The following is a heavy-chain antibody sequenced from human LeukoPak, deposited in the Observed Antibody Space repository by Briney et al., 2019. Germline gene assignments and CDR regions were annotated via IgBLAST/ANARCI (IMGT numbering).Heavy chain of an antibody. J-gene: IGHJ6*03. CDR2: IKQDGSEK. V-gene: IGHV3-7*01. Sequence: SGGSLSLSCAASGFTISTYRMSWVRQAPGKGLEWVANIKQDGSEKHYVDSVKGRFTISRDNAKNSLYLQMSSLSAEDTAVYYCTRVEETATTAAIIRKYSYYYYYMDVWGKGNTVTVSS. CDR1: GFTISTYR. D-gene: IGHD4-11*01. CDR3: TRVEETATTAAIIRKYSYYYYYMDV.